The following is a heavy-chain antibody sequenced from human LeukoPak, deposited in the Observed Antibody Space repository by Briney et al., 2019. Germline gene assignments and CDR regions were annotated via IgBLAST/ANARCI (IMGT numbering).Heavy chain of an antibody. V-gene: IGHV4-30-2*01. CDR3: ARDSSDYYDSSGLLWGVSD. Sequence: PSQTLSLTCTVSGVSISSDDHYWSWIRQPPGKGLEWIGYIYHSGNTYYNPSLKSRVTISVDRSKNQFSLKLTSVTAADTAVYYCARDSSDYYDSSGLLWGVSDWGQGTLVTVSS. J-gene: IGHJ4*02. CDR1: GVSISSDDHY. D-gene: IGHD3-22*01. CDR2: IYHSGNT.